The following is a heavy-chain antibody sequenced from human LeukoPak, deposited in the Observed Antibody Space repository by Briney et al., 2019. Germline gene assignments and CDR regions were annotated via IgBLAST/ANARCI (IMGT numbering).Heavy chain of an antibody. V-gene: IGHV1-2*02. D-gene: IGHD3-16*01. CDR1: GGTFSSYV. J-gene: IGHJ4*02. Sequence: GASVKVSCKASGGTFSSYVISWVRQAPGQGLEWMGWINPNSGGTNYAQKFQGRVAMTRDTSISTAYMELSSLRSDDTAIYYCARYCDVARCLPFDXXGQGSAVTV. CDR3: ARYCDVARCLPFDX. CDR2: INPNSGGT.